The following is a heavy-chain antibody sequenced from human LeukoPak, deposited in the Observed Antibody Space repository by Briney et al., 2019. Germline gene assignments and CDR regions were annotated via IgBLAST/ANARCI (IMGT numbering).Heavy chain of an antibody. V-gene: IGHV4-61*01. D-gene: IGHD3-10*01. CDR3: ARGGYYGSGNDFRFDP. J-gene: IGHJ5*02. Sequence: SETLSLTCTVSGGSISGTSYYWSWIRQPPGKGLEWIGYIYYSGSTNYNPSLKSRVTISVDTSKNQFSLKLTSVTAADTAVYFCARGGYYGSGNDFRFDPWGQGTLVTVSS. CDR2: IYYSGST. CDR1: GGSISGTSYY.